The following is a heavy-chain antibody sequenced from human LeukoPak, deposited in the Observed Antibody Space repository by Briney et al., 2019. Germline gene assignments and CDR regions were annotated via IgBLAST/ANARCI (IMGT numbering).Heavy chain of an antibody. CDR2: IYYSGST. CDR1: GGSISSYY. J-gene: IGHJ5*02. D-gene: IGHD3-16*01. CDR3: ARAHPMGGGWFDP. Sequence: PSETLSLTCTVSGGSISSYYWSWIRQPPGKGLEWIGYIYYSGSTNYNPSLKSRVTISVDTSKNQFSLKLSSVTAADTAVYYCARAHPMGGGWFDPWGQGTLVTVSS. V-gene: IGHV4-59*01.